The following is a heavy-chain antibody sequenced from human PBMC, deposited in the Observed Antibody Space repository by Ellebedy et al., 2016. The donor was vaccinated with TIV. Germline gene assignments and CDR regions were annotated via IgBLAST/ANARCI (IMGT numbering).Heavy chain of an antibody. V-gene: IGHV4-39*07. CDR2: IYYSGTT. J-gene: IGHJ3*02. CDR3: AGGLPYGSGSFNAFDI. CDR1: GGSIRNSDYY. Sequence: MPSETLSFTCTVSGGSIRNSDYYWDWIRQPPGKGLEWIGNIYYSGTTYYNPSLKSRVTISVDESKNQFSLKLSSVTAADTAVYYCAGGLPYGSGSFNAFDIWGQGTMVTVSA. D-gene: IGHD3-10*01.